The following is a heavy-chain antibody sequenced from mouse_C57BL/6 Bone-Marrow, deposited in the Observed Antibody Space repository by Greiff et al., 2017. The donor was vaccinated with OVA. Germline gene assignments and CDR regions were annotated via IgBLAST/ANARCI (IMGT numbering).Heavy chain of an antibody. CDR2: IDPETGGT. Sequence: VHLVESGAELVRPGASVTLSCKASGYTFTDYEMHWVKQTPVHGLEWIGAIDPETGGTAYNQKFKGKAILTADKSSSTAYMELRSLTSEDSAVYYCTAYSAWFAYWGQGTLVTVSA. D-gene: IGHD2-10*01. V-gene: IGHV1-15*01. J-gene: IGHJ3*01. CDR3: TAYSAWFAY. CDR1: GYTFTDYE.